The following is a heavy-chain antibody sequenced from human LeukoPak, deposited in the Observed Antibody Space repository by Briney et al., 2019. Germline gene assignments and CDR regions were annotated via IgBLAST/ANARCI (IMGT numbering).Heavy chain of an antibody. Sequence: PGGSLRLSCAASELTLTNFYMSWIRQAPGKGLEWVSYITGGSAYTNYADSVRGRFTISRDTAKNSLYLQMNSLRAEGTAVYYCAAGGYGYISYWGQGTLVTVSS. CDR3: AAGGYGYISY. CDR2: ITGGSAYT. V-gene: IGHV3-11*06. J-gene: IGHJ4*02. CDR1: ELTLTNFY. D-gene: IGHD5-12*01.